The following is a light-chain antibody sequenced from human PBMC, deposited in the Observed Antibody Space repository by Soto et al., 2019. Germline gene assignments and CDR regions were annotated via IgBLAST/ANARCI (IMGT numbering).Light chain of an antibody. CDR2: DDS. CDR1: NIGSKS. Sequence: SYELTQPPSVSVAPGQTARITCGGNNIGSKSVHWYQQKPGQAPVLVVYDDSDRPSGIPKRFSGSNSGNTATLTISRVEAGDEADYYCQVWDSSRVFGGGTKLTVL. J-gene: IGLJ3*02. V-gene: IGLV3-21*02. CDR3: QVWDSSRV.